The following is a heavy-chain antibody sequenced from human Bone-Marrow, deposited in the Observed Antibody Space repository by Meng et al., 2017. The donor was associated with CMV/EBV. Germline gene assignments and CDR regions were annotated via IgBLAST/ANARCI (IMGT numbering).Heavy chain of an antibody. V-gene: IGHV3-21*04. D-gene: IGHD1-26*01. CDR2: ISSSSSYI. Sequence: GESLKISCAASGFTFSSYSMNWVRQAPGKGLEWVSSISSSSSYIYYADSVKGRFTISRDNAKNSLYLQMNSLRAEDTAVYYCARGELYSHDAFDIWGQGTMVTVSS. J-gene: IGHJ3*02. CDR1: GFTFSSYS. CDR3: ARGELYSHDAFDI.